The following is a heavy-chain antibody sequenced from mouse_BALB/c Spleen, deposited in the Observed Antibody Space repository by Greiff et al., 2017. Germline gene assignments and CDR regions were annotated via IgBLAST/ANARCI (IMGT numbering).Heavy chain of an antibody. Sequence: EVKLMESGGGLVKPGGSLKLSCAASGFTFSDYYMYWVRQTPEKRLEWVATISDGGSYTYYPDSVKGRFTISRDNAKNNLYLQMSSLKSEDTAMYYCARDLQIHYYGPFAYWGQGTLVTVSA. D-gene: IGHD1-2*01. CDR2: ISDGGSYT. V-gene: IGHV5-4*02. J-gene: IGHJ3*01. CDR3: ARDLQIHYYGPFAY. CDR1: GFTFSDYY.